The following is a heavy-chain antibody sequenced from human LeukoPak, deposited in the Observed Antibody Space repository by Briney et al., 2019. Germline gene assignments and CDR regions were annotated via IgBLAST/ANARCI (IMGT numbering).Heavy chain of an antibody. D-gene: IGHD6-19*01. CDR3: AKASPTSIAVAGIGAFDI. J-gene: IGHJ3*02. CDR1: GFTFSSYG. V-gene: IGHV3-23*01. CDR2: ISGSGGST. Sequence: PGGSLRLSCAASGFTFSSYGMSWVRQAPGKGLEWVSAISGSGGSTYYADSVKGRFTISRDNSKNTLYLQMNSLRAEDTAVYYCAKASPTSIAVAGIGAFDIWGQGTMVTVSS.